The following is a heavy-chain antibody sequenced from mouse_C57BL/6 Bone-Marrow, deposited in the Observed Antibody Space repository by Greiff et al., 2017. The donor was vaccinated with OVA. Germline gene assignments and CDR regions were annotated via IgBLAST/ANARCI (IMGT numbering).Heavy chain of an antibody. CDR3: ARGGF. V-gene: IGHV1-80*01. CDR2: IFPGDGDT. Sequence: VQLQESGAELVKPGASVKISCKASGYAFSNYWMNWVKQRPGKGLEWIGQIFPGDGDTNYNGKFKGKATLTADKSSTAYMQVSSLTSEDSAVYFCARGGFWGQGTTLTVSS. CDR1: GYAFSNYW. J-gene: IGHJ2*01.